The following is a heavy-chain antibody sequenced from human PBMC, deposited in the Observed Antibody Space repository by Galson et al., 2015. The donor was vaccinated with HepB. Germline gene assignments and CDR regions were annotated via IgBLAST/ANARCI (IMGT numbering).Heavy chain of an antibody. D-gene: IGHD3-3*01. V-gene: IGHV3-53*01. Sequence: LRLSCAASGFTVSSNYMSWVRQAPGKGLEWVSVIYSGGSTYYADSVKGRFTISRDNSKNTLYLQMNSLRAEDTAVYYCARARDDFWSGYYFDYWGQGTLVTVSS. J-gene: IGHJ4*02. CDR3: ARARDDFWSGYYFDY. CDR2: IYSGGST. CDR1: GFTVSSNY.